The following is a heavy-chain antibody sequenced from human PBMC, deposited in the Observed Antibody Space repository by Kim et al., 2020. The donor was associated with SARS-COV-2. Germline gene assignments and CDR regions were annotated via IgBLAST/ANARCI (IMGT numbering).Heavy chain of an antibody. V-gene: IGHV3-9*01. J-gene: IGHJ4*02. CDR3: AKDMNKGFDY. Sequence: GGSLRLSCAASGFTFDDYAMHWVRQAPGKGLEWVSGISWNSGSIGYADSVKGRFTISRDNAKNSLYLQMNSLRAEDTALYYCAKDMNKGFDYWGQGTLVTVSS. CDR2: ISWNSGSI. CDR1: GFTFDDYA.